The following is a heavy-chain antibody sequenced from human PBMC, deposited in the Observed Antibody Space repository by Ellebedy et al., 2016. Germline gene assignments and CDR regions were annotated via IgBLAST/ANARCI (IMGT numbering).Heavy chain of an antibody. D-gene: IGHD3-10*01. CDR2: IYYTGTT. Sequence: SETLSLTCIVSGGSISRYYWSWIRQPPGRGLEWIGNIYYTGTTNYNPSLQSRVTISLDTSKNQFSLRLTSVTAADTAGHYCARIGGVSFGERPNDYWGQGTLVTGSS. CDR3: ARIGGVSFGERPNDY. J-gene: IGHJ4*02. V-gene: IGHV4-59*03. CDR1: GGSISRYY.